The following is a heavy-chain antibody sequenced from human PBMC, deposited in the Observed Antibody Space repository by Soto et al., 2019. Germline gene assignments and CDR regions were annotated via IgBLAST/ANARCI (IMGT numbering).Heavy chain of an antibody. CDR3: AKDTDMITFGGVIVALFDP. J-gene: IGHJ5*02. CDR1: GFAFINYA. Sequence: GGSLRLSCAASGFAFINYAMSWVLQAPGKGLEWVSGIIGSGGSTYYADSVKGRFTISRDNSKNTLHLQMSNVRAEDTAVYYCAKDTDMITFGGVIVALFDPWGQGTLVTVSS. CDR2: IIGSGGST. V-gene: IGHV3-23*01. D-gene: IGHD3-16*02.